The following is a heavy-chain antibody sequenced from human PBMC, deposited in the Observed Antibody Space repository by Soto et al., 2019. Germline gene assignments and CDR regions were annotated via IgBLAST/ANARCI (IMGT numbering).Heavy chain of an antibody. CDR3: ARGEMATTWPLAY. D-gene: IGHD5-12*01. CDR1: GFTFSAYW. J-gene: IGHJ4*02. V-gene: IGHV3-74*01. Sequence: EVQLVESGGGLVQPGGSLRLSCAASGFTFSAYWMHWVRQAPGEGLVCVSRINSDGTTTNYADSVKGRFTISRDNAENTLYLQMNSLRAEDTDAYYCARGEMATTWPLAYWGQGALVTVSS. CDR2: INSDGTTT.